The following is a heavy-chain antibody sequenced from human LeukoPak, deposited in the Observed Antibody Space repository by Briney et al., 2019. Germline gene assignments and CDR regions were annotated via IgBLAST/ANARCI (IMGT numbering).Heavy chain of an antibody. CDR1: GFTFSSYG. J-gene: IGHJ4*02. CDR3: ARDATRGGDFDY. CDR2: INQDGSQK. Sequence: GRSPRLSCAASGFTFSSYGMHWVRQAPGKGLEWVANINQDGSQKYYLDSVKDRFTISRDNAKNSLFLQMNSLRAEDTAVYFCARDATRGGDFDYWGQGTLVTVSS. V-gene: IGHV3-7*01. D-gene: IGHD3-16*01.